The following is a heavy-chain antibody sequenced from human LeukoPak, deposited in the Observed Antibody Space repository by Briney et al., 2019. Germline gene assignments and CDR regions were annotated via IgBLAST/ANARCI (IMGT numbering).Heavy chain of an antibody. CDR3: ARPAVAGLRAGGYDY. D-gene: IGHD6-19*01. J-gene: IGHJ4*02. CDR2: ISSDGSII. CDR1: GFSFSSYW. Sequence: GGFLRLSCAASGFSFSSYWMHWVRQAPGKGLVWVSRISSDGSIINYADSVKGRFTISRGNAKNTLYLQMNSLRVEDTAVYYCARPAVAGLRAGGYDYWGQGTLVTVSS. V-gene: IGHV3-74*01.